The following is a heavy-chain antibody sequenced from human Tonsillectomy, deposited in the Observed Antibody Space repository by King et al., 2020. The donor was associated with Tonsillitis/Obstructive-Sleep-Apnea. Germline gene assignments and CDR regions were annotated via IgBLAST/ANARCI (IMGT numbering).Heavy chain of an antibody. J-gene: IGHJ4*02. V-gene: IGHV4-34*01. CDR1: GGSFSGYY. D-gene: IGHD2-2*01. CDR2: INHSGST. CDR3: ARENIVVVPAAMGGGFDH. Sequence: VQLQQWGAGLLRPSETLSLTCAVYGGSFSGYYWSWNRQPPGQGLEWIGEINHSGSTNYNPSLQSRVTISLDTSKNQFSLKLSSVTAADTAVYYFARENIVVVPAAMGGGFDHWGQGTLVTVSS.